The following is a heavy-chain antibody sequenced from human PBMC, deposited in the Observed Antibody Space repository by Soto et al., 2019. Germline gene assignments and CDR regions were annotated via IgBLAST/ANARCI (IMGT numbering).Heavy chain of an antibody. D-gene: IGHD3-22*01. CDR2: IYHSGST. CDR3: ARGGYYASSGYYSASLYFAY. V-gene: IGHV4-30-2*01. Sequence: PSEALSLTCAVSGGSISSGGYSWSWIRQPPGKGLEWIGYIYHSGSTYYNPSLKSRVTISVDRSKNQFSLKLSSVTAADTAVYYCARGGYYASSGYYSASLYFAYWGQGTLVTVSS. J-gene: IGHJ4*02. CDR1: GGSISSGGYS.